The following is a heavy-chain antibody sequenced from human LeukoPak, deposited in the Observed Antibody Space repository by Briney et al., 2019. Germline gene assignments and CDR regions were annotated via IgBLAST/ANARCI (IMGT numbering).Heavy chain of an antibody. J-gene: IGHJ4*02. CDR3: ARGSDLRAYSNYVGFDY. CDR1: GYTFTSYD. Sequence: ASVKVSCKASGYTFTSYDINWVRQATGQGLEWMGWMNPNSGNTGYAQKFQGRVTITRNTSISTAYVELSSLRSEDTAVYYCARGSDLRAYSNYVGFDYWGQGTLVTVSS. CDR2: MNPNSGNT. D-gene: IGHD4-11*01. V-gene: IGHV1-8*03.